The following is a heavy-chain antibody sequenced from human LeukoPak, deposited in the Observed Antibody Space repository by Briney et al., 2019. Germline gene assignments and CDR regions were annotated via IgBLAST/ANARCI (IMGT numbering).Heavy chain of an antibody. J-gene: IGHJ4*02. CDR1: GYTFTSYW. CDR3: ARAWGEYYDFWSGPIIDY. V-gene: IGHV5-51*01. Sequence: ASVKVSCKTSGYTFTSYWIGWVRQMPGKGLEWMGIIYPGDSDTRYSPSFQGQVTISADKSISTAYLQWSSLKASDTAMYYCARAWGEYYDFWSGPIIDYWGQGTLVTVSS. CDR2: IYPGDSDT. D-gene: IGHD3-3*01.